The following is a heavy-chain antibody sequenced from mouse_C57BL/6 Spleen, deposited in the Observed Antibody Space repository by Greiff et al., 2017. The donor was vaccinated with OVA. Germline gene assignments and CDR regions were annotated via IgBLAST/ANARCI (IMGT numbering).Heavy chain of an antibody. Sequence: VQLQQSGPELVKPGASVKISCKASGYTFTDYYMNWVKQSHGKSLEWIGDINPNNGGTSYNQKFKGKATLTVDKSSSTAYLELRSLTSEDSAVYYCARPLYYDYDEGYYAMDYWGQGTSVTVSS. V-gene: IGHV1-26*01. CDR3: ARPLYYDYDEGYYAMDY. D-gene: IGHD2-4*01. CDR1: GYTFTDYY. J-gene: IGHJ4*01. CDR2: INPNNGGT.